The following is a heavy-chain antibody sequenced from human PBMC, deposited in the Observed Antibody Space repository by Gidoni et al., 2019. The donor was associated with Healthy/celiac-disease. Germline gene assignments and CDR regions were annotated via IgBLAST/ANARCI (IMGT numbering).Heavy chain of an antibody. V-gene: IGHV3-74*01. CDR3: ARVEGAAAGTEFYYYYYGMDV. CDR1: GFTFRSYW. D-gene: IGHD6-13*01. CDR2: INSDGSST. Sequence: EVQLVESGGGLVQPGGSLRLSCAASGFTFRSYWMHWVRQAPGKGLVWVSRINSDGSSTSYADSVKGRFTISRDNAKNTLYLQMNSLRAEDTAVYYCARVEGAAAGTEFYYYYYGMDVWGQGTTVTVSS. J-gene: IGHJ6*02.